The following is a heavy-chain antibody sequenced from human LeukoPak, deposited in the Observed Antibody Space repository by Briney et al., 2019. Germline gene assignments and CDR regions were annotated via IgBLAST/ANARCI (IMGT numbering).Heavy chain of an antibody. V-gene: IGHV3-23*01. Sequence: QPGGSLRLSCAASGFSFNSYAMSWVRQAPGKGLEWVSAIGNNAATYYADSVKGRLAVSRDNSKNTVFLQMNSLRAEDTAVYYCAKHGPAGTDYFDYWGQGTLVTVSS. D-gene: IGHD3/OR15-3a*01. J-gene: IGHJ4*02. CDR3: AKHGPAGTDYFDY. CDR1: GFSFNSYA. CDR2: IGNNAAT.